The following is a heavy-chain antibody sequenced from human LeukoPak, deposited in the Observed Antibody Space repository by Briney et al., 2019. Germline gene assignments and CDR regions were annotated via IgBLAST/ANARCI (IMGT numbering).Heavy chain of an antibody. CDR3: TRRVDSSGYCGIDY. CDR2: IRSKANSYAT. V-gene: IGHV3-73*01. Sequence: GGSLRLSCAASGFTFSGSAMHWVRQASGKGLEWVGRIRSKANSYATAYAASVKGRFTISRDDSKNTAYLQMNSLKTEDTAVYYCTRRVDSSGYCGIDYWGQGTLVTVSS. D-gene: IGHD3-22*01. CDR1: GFTFSGSA. J-gene: IGHJ4*02.